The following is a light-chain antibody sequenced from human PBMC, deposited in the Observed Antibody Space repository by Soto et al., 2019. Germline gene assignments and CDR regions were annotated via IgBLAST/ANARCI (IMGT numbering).Light chain of an antibody. J-gene: IGKJ2*01. CDR2: AAS. CDR1: QDIYNF. V-gene: IGKV1-16*02. Sequence: DIQMNQSPSSLSASVGDRVIITCRASQDIYNFLAWFQQKPGKAPKSLMYAASSLQSGVPSKFSGRCSRTDFTLSISSLQPEKLGTYYCQQYYRYPVTFGQGTNLEIK. CDR3: QQYYRYPVT.